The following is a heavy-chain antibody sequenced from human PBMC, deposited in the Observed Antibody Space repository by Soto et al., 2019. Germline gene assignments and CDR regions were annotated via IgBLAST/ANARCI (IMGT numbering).Heavy chain of an antibody. CDR1: GFTLSSYA. D-gene: IGHD3-10*01. CDR3: ARDRGGHFDY. J-gene: IGHJ4*02. V-gene: IGHV3-23*01. Sequence: GGALRLSGAASGFTLSSYAWSWVRQAPGKGLEWVPAISGSGGSTYYADSVKGRFTISRDNSKNTLYLQMNSLRAEDTAVYYCARDRGGHFDYWGQGTLVTVSS. CDR2: ISGSGGST.